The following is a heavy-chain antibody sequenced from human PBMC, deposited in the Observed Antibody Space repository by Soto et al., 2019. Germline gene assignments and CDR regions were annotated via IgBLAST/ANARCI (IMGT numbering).Heavy chain of an antibody. CDR3: ARDQSAIHYYYYGMDV. J-gene: IGHJ6*02. V-gene: IGHV3-21*01. D-gene: IGHD2-2*02. Sequence: GGALRLSRAAPGFTFSSYSMKWVPPAPGEGLEWVSSISSSSSYIYYADSVKGRFTISRDNAKNSLYLQMNSLRAEDTAVYYCARDQSAIHYYYYGMDVWGQGTTVTVSS. CDR1: GFTFSSYS. CDR2: ISSSSSYI.